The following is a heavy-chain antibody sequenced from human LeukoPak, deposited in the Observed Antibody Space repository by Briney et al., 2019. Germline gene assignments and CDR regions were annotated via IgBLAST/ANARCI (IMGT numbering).Heavy chain of an antibody. D-gene: IGHD3-10*01. CDR3: AKDRGVWAFDI. CDR1: GITLSSYD. J-gene: IGHJ3*02. CDR2: ISYDGSNK. V-gene: IGHV3-30-3*01. Sequence: PGRSLRLSCAASGITLSSYDMHWVRQAQGQALDWAAVISYDGSNKDYADSVKGRFTISRDNSKNTLDLQMNSLRAEDTAVYYCAKDRGVWAFDIWGQGTMVTVSS.